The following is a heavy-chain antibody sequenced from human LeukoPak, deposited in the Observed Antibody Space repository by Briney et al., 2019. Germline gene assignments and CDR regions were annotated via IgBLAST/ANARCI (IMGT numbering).Heavy chain of an antibody. CDR1: GFTFSSYW. V-gene: IGHV3-7*01. CDR3: AGSVYCSSTSCARFDP. Sequence: PGWSLRLSCAASGFTFSSYWMSWVRQAPGKGLEWVANIKQDGSEKYYVDSVKGRFTISRDNAKNSLYLQMNSLRAEDTAVYYCAGSVYCSSTSCARFDPWGQGTLVTVSS. D-gene: IGHD2-2*01. J-gene: IGHJ5*02. CDR2: IKQDGSEK.